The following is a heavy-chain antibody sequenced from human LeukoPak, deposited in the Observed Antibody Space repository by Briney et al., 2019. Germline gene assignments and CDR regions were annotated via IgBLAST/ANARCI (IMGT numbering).Heavy chain of an antibody. Sequence: GRSLRLSCAASGFTFSSYAMHWVRQAPGKGLEWVAVISYDGSNKYYADSVKGRFTISRDNSKNTLYLQMNSLRAEDTAVYYCAGGDSGSYVYRSEYFQHWGQGTLVTVSS. D-gene: IGHD1-26*01. CDR2: ISYDGSNK. J-gene: IGHJ1*01. CDR3: AGGDSGSYVYRSEYFQH. CDR1: GFTFSSYA. V-gene: IGHV3-30*14.